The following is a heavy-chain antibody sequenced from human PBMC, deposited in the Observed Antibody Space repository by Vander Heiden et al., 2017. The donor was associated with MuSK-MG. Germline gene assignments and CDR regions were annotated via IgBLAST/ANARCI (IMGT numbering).Heavy chain of an antibody. D-gene: IGHD3-10*01. Sequence: EVLLVESGGGLVTPGGSLRLSCSASGFTCRSYGINWVRQAPGKGLEWLSYISISSGVIHYADSVKGRFSTSRDDAKKSVYLQLNSLRDEDTAVYYCAREFSMVRGVIGYWGQGTLVTVSS. CDR2: ISISSGVI. CDR3: AREFSMVRGVIGY. V-gene: IGHV3-48*02. J-gene: IGHJ4*02. CDR1: GFTCRSYG.